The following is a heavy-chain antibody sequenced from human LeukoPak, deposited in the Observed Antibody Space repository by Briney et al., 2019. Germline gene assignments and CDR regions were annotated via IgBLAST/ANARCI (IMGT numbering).Heavy chain of an antibody. D-gene: IGHD1/OR15-1a*01. CDR1: GGSLSSTN. CDR2: IYYSGST. J-gene: IGHJ6*03. V-gene: IGHV4-59*01. CDR3: ARVRVNMYYYYMDV. Sequence: SETLSHTCTLSGGSLSSTNWCWIRQPPGKGLEWIGYIYYSGSTNYNPSLKSRVTISVDTSKNQFSVKLSSVTAAETAVYYCARVRVNMYYYYMDVWGKGTTVTVSS.